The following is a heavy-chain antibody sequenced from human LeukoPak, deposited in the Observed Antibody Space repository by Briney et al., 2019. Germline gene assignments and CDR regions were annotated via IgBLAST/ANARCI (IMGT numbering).Heavy chain of an antibody. CDR2: INHSGNT. Sequence: SETLSLTCAVYGGSFSGYYWSWIRQPPGKGLEWIGEINHSGNTKYNPSLKSRVTISVDTSKNQFSLKLNSVTAADTAVYYCASRGVYRFRFTDYYYYYTDVWGNGTTVTVSS. D-gene: IGHD5/OR15-5a*01. V-gene: IGHV4-34*01. CDR1: GGSFSGYY. CDR3: ASRGVYRFRFTDYYYYYTDV. J-gene: IGHJ6*03.